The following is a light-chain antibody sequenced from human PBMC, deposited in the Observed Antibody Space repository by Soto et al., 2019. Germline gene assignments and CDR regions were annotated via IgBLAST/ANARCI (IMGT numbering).Light chain of an antibody. CDR2: DAS. CDR1: QSIKNY. Sequence: DIQMTQSPSSLSASVGDRVTITCRASQSIKNYLNWYQQKPGKAPKVLIYDASSLQSGDPSRFSGSGSGTDFTLTISSLQPEDFATYYCQQSDSVPITFGQGTRLEIK. V-gene: IGKV1-39*01. J-gene: IGKJ5*01. CDR3: QQSDSVPIT.